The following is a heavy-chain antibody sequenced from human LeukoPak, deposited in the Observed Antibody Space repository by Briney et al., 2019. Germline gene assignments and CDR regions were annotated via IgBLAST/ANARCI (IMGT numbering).Heavy chain of an antibody. CDR2: IYYNGST. D-gene: IGHD2-2*01. CDR3: ASEASCSSTSCYDY. CDR1: GGSISSSSYY. V-gene: IGHV4-39*07. Sequence: KPSETLSLTCTVSGGSISSSSYYWGWIRQPPGKGLEWIGSIYYNGSTYYNPSLKSRVTISVDTSKNQFSLKLSSVTAADTAVYYCASEASCSSTSCYDYWGQGTLVTVSS. J-gene: IGHJ4*02.